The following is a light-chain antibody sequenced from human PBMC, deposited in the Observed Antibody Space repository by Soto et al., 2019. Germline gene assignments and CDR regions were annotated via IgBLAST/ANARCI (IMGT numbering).Light chain of an antibody. CDR3: QHYDISSWT. CDR1: QSVSSSY. J-gene: IGKJ1*01. Sequence: EIVLTQSPGTLSLSPGDRATLSCRASQSVSSSYLAWYQQKPGQAPRPLIYAASNRATGIPGRFSGSGFGTDFTLTISRLEPEDFAVYYCQHYDISSWTFGQGTKVDIK. CDR2: AAS. V-gene: IGKV3-20*01.